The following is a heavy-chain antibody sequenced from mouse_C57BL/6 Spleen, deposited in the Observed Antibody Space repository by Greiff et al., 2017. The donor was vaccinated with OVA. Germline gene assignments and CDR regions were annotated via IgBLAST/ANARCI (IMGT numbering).Heavy chain of an antibody. J-gene: IGHJ1*03. V-gene: IGHV3-8*01. Sequence: EVQGVESGPGLAKPSQTLSLTCSVTGYSITSDYWNWIRKFPGNKLEYMGYISYSGSTYYNPSLKSRISITRDTSKNQYYLQLNSVTTEDTATYYCARCALTTVVDWYFDVWGTGTTVTVSS. D-gene: IGHD1-1*01. CDR3: ARCALTTVVDWYFDV. CDR1: GYSITSDY. CDR2: ISYSGST.